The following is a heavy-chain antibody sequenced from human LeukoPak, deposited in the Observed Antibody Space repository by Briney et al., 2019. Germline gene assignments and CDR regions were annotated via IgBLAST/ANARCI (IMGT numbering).Heavy chain of an antibody. V-gene: IGHV4-59*01. CDR2: IYYSGST. CDR1: GGSISSYY. CDR3: ARGGNTAIVY. J-gene: IGHJ4*02. Sequence: SETLSLTXTVSGGSISSYYWSWIRQPPGKGVEWIGYIYYSGSTNYNPSLKSRVTISVDTSKNQFSLKLSSVTAADTAVYYCARGGNTAIVYWGQGTLVTVSS. D-gene: IGHD5-18*01.